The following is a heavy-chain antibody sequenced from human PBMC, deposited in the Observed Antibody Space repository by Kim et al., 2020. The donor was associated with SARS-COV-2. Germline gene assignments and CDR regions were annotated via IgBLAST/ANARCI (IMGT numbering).Heavy chain of an antibody. CDR3: ARHRRGSSWFDS. Sequence: YYNPPLTGRLTLSAETSKNQFSVKLTSVTAADTAVFYCARHRRGSSWFDSWGQGTLVTVSS. D-gene: IGHD6-13*01. J-gene: IGHJ5*01. V-gene: IGHV4-39*01.